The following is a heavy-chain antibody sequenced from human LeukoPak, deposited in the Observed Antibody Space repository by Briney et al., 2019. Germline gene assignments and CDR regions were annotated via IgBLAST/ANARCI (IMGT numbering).Heavy chain of an antibody. Sequence: SVKVSCKASGGTFSSYTISWVRQAPGQGLEWMGRIIPILGIANYAQKFQGRVTITADKSTSTAYTELSSLRSEDTAVYYCARDLVVAVAGTGAFDIWGQGTMVTVSS. CDR3: ARDLVVAVAGTGAFDI. J-gene: IGHJ3*02. V-gene: IGHV1-69*04. D-gene: IGHD6-19*01. CDR1: GGTFSSYT. CDR2: IIPILGIA.